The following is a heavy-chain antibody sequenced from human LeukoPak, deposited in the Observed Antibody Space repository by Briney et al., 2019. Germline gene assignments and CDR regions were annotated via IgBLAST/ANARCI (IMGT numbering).Heavy chain of an antibody. J-gene: IGHJ4*02. CDR3: ARVGRYSSSSGDY. CDR1: GFTFSDYY. CDR2: ISSSGSSI. Sequence: GGSLRLSCAASGFTFSDYYMSWIRQAPGKGLEWVSYISSSGSSIYSADSVKGRFTIPRDNAKNSLYLQMNSLRAEDTAVYYCARVGRYSSSSGDYWGQGTLVTVSS. V-gene: IGHV3-11*04. D-gene: IGHD6-6*01.